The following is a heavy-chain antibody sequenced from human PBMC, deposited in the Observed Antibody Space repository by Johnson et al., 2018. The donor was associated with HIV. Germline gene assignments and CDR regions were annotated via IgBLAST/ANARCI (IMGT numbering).Heavy chain of an antibody. CDR2: IFSGGTT. D-gene: IGHD5-24*01. J-gene: IGHJ3*02. V-gene: IGHV3-66*01. Sequence: VQLVESGGGLVQPGGSLRLSCAASGFTVSTNYMTWVRQAPGKGLEWVSVIFSGGTTYYADYVMGRFTISSDNSKNTMYLHMDSLSAEDTAVYHCARACRDGYTCDVYDIWGQGTMVTVSS. CDR3: ARACRDGYTCDVYDI. CDR1: GFTVSTNY.